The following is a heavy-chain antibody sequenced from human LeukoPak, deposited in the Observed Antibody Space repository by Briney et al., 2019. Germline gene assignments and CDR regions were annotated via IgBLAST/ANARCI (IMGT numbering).Heavy chain of an antibody. J-gene: IGHJ6*03. D-gene: IGHD6-13*01. CDR2: ISWNSGSI. Sequence: PGGSLRLSCAASGFTFDDYAMHWVRQAPGKGPEWVSGISWNSGSIGYADSVKGRFTISRDNAKNSLYLQMNSLRAEDTALYYCAKSAAAGTYYYYMDVWGKGTTVTVSS. CDR1: GFTFDDYA. V-gene: IGHV3-9*01. CDR3: AKSAAAGTYYYYMDV.